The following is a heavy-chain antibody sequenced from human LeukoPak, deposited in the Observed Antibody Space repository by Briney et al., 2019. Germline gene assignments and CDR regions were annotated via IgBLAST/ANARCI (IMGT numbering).Heavy chain of an antibody. CDR1: GFTFSRYW. Sequence: GGSLRLSCSASGFTFSRYWMSWVRQAPGKGLEWLASIKQDGSEQKYVDSVKGRFTISRDNARSSLYVQMTSLTVDDTAFYYCARVNDGIAGYNLGRRLDYWGQGTLVTVSS. CDR2: IKQDGSEQ. D-gene: IGHD1-1*01. CDR3: ARVNDGIAGYNLGRRLDY. J-gene: IGHJ4*02. V-gene: IGHV3-7*01.